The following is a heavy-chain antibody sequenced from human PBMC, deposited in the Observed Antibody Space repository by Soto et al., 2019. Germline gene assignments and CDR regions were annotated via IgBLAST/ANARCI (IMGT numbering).Heavy chain of an antibody. CDR2: ITSSGSTT. CDR3: ARERYSYGPYYFDY. CDR1: GFTFSDYY. Sequence: QVQLVESGGDLVKPGGSLRLSCAASGFTFSDYYMSWIRQAPGKGLEWVSSITSSGSTTYYTDSVKGRFTISRDNAKNSLYLQMTRLRAEDTAVYYCARERYSYGPYYFDYWGQGTLVTVSS. V-gene: IGHV3-11*01. D-gene: IGHD5-18*01. J-gene: IGHJ4*02.